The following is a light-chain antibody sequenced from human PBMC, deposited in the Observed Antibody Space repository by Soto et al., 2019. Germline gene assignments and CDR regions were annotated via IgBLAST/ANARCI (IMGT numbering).Light chain of an antibody. Sequence: EIVLTQSPATLSLSPGERATLSCRASQSVTNYLAWYQQKAGQAPRLLIYETIHRATGIPARFSGSGSGTDFTLTISSLEPEVFAVYYCQHRSHWLITFGQGTRLEIK. CDR1: QSVTNY. CDR2: ETI. V-gene: IGKV3-11*01. J-gene: IGKJ5*01. CDR3: QHRSHWLIT.